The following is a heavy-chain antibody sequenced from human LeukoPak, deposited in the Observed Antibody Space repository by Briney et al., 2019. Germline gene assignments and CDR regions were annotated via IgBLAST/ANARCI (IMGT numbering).Heavy chain of an antibody. Sequence: PSETLSLTCTVSGGSISSYYWSWIRQPAGKGLEWIGRIYTSGSTNYNPSLKSRVTMSVDTSKNQFSLKLSSVTAADTAVYYCARVFYGDYESLYYFDYWGQGTPVTVSS. V-gene: IGHV4-4*07. CDR3: ARVFYGDYESLYYFDY. D-gene: IGHD4-17*01. J-gene: IGHJ4*02. CDR2: IYTSGST. CDR1: GGSISSYY.